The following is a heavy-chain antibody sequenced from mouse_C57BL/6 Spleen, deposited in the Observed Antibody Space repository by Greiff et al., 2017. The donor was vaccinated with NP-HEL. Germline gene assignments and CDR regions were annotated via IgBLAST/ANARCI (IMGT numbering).Heavy chain of an antibody. Sequence: EVMLVESGGGLVKPGGSLKLSCAASGFTFSDYGMHWVRQAPEKGLEWVAYISSGSSTIYYADTVKGRFTISRDNAKNTLFLQMTSLRSEDTAMYYCAGGPYYYCDYWGQGTTLTVSS. J-gene: IGHJ2*01. CDR1: GFTFSDYG. CDR3: AGGPYYYCDY. CDR2: ISSGSSTI. D-gene: IGHD1-1*01. V-gene: IGHV5-17*01.